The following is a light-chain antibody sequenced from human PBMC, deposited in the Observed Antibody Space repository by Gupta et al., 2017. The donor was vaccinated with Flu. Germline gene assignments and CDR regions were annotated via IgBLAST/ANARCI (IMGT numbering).Light chain of an antibody. CDR1: QSISSY. Sequence: DIQMTQSPSSLSASVGDRVTITCRASQSISSYLNWYQQKPGKAPKLLIYAASSLQSGVPSRFSGSGSGTDFTLTISRLQPEDFATYYCQQSDSTPMIFGQGTKMDIK. CDR3: QQSDSTPMI. V-gene: IGKV1-39*01. J-gene: IGKJ2*01. CDR2: AAS.